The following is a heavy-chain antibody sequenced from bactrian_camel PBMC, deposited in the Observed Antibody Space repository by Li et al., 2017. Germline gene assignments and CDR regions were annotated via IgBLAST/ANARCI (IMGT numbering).Heavy chain of an antibody. CDR2: IDTEGRT. V-gene: IGHV3S53*01. CDR3: AADSCPPTGPAPLITPAYFFY. CDR1: GFPFSTYC. D-gene: IGHD3*01. J-gene: IGHJ4*01. Sequence: VQLVESGGDSVQAGGSLRLSCVASGFPFSTYCMGWFRQAPGKEREGVAAIDTEGRTNYPNSVKGRFTISKDNAKNTLYLQMNSLKPEDTAMYYCAADSCPPTGPAPLITPAYFFYWGQGTQVTVS.